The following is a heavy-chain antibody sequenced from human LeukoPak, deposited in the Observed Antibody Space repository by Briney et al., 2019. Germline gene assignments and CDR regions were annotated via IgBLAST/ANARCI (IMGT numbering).Heavy chain of an antibody. V-gene: IGHV1-18*01. J-gene: IGHJ4*02. CDR2: ISADNGKT. CDR3: AREGYCNNTICDKPFDY. CDR1: DYTFTSYG. Sequence: GASVTVSCRGSDYTFTSYGMSWVRQARGEGGEGVGWISADNGKTKYAQKLEGRVTISTETSRSTAYMELRSLISDDTAVYYCAREGYCNNTICDKPFDYWGQGTLVTVSS. D-gene: IGHD2-2*01.